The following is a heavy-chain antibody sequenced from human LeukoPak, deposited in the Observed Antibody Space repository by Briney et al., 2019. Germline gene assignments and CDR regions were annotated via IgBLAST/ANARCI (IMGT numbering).Heavy chain of an antibody. D-gene: IGHD1-26*01. Sequence: SETRSLTCAVSGGSILTTNWGSWVRQPPGKGLEWIGEVHLSGASNYNPSLKSRVSMSIDNSKNQLSLKLTSVTAADTAIYYCARESGAFCPFGFWGQGTLVTVSS. J-gene: IGHJ4*02. CDR2: VHLSGAS. CDR3: ARESGAFCPFGF. CDR1: GGSILTTNW. V-gene: IGHV4-4*02.